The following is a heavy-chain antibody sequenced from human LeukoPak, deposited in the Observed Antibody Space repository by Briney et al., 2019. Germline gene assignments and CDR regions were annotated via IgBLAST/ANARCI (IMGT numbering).Heavy chain of an antibody. CDR3: ARVYGGKGYYFDY. J-gene: IGHJ4*02. CDR2: INHSGST. V-gene: IGHV4-34*01. Sequence: SETLSLTCAVYGGSFSGYYWSWIRQPPGKGLEWIGEINHSGSTNYNPSLKSRVTISVDTSKNQFSLKLSSVTAADTAVYYCARVYGGKGYYFDYWGQGTLVTVSS. D-gene: IGHD4-23*01. CDR1: GGSFSGYY.